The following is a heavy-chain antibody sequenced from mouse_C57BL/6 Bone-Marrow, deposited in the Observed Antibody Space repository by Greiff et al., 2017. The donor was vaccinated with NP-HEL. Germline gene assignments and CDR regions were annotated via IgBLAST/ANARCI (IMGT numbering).Heavy chain of an antibody. CDR3: ATYAWFAY. J-gene: IGHJ3*01. D-gene: IGHD1-1*01. V-gene: IGHV1-19*01. CDR2: INPYNGGT. CDR1: GYTFTDYY. Sequence: DVKLVESGPVLVKPGASVKMSCKASGYTFTDYYMNWVKQSHGKSLEWIGVINPYNGGTSYNQKFKGKATLTVDKSSSTAYMELNSLTSEDSAVYYCATYAWFAYWGQGTLVTVSA.